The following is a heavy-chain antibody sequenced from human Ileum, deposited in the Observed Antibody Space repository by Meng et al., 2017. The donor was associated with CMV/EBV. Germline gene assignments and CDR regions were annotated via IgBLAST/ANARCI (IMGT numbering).Heavy chain of an antibody. D-gene: IGHD6-13*01. CDR3: ARGGPGNWYRGTLGY. CDR2: LNPKSGGT. Sequence: YDFTDYHMRWVRRPTGQGLEGERWLNPKSGGTSCAEKFQGRLTMTRDMSISTAYMELTSLTSDDTAVYYCARGGPGNWYRGTLGYWGQGTLVTVSS. J-gene: IGHJ4*02. V-gene: IGHV1-2*02. CDR1: YDFTDYH.